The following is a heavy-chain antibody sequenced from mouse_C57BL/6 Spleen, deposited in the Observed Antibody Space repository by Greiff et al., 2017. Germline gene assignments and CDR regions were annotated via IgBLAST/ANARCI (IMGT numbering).Heavy chain of an antibody. CDR1: GYTFTDYY. CDR2: INPNNGGT. Sequence: EVQLQQSGPELVKPGASVTISCKASGYTFTDYYMNWVKQSHGKSLEWIGDINPNNGGTSYNQKFKGKATLTVDKSSSTAYMELRSLTSEDSAVYYCARSGSSPYYYAMDYWGQGTSVTVSS. J-gene: IGHJ4*01. CDR3: ARSGSSPYYYAMDY. D-gene: IGHD1-1*01. V-gene: IGHV1-26*01.